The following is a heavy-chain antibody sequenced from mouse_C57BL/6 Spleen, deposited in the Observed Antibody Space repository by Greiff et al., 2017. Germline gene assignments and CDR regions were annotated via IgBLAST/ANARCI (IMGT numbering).Heavy chain of an antibody. CDR1: GFTFSSYA. J-gene: IGHJ3*01. Sequence: EVQGVESGGGLVKPGGSLKLSCAASGFTFSSYAMSWVRQTPEKRLEWVATISDGGSYTYYPDNVKGRFTISRDNAKNNLYLQMSHLKSEDTAMYYCASHYYGSRVLFAYWGQGTLVTVSA. CDR3: ASHYYGSRVLFAY. V-gene: IGHV5-4*01. CDR2: ISDGGSYT. D-gene: IGHD1-1*01.